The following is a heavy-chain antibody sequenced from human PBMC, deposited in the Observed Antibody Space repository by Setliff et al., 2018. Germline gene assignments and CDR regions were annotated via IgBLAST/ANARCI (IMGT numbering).Heavy chain of an antibody. V-gene: IGHV1-18*01. CDR1: GYSFLSYG. Sequence: ASVKVSCKASGYSFLSYGITWVRQAPGQGLEWMGWISAQDGNTIYAQNFQGRVTMTTDTSTSTAYMELRSLRSDDTAVYYCARFYGDYQFDYWGQGTLVTVSS. D-gene: IGHD4-17*01. CDR2: ISAQDGNT. J-gene: IGHJ4*02. CDR3: ARFYGDYQFDY.